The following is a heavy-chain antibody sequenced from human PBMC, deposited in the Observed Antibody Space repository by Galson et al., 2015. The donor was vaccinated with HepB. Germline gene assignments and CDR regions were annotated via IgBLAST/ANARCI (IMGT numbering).Heavy chain of an antibody. CDR1: GGSISSSSYY. Sequence: ETLSLTCTVSGGSISSSSYYWGWIRQPPGKGLEWIGSIYYSGSTYYNPSLKSRVTISVDTSKNQFSLKLSSVTAADTAVYYCARDLGVVVVEGWFDPWGQGTLVTVSS. CDR2: IYYSGST. J-gene: IGHJ5*02. CDR3: ARDLGVVVVEGWFDP. V-gene: IGHV4-39*07. D-gene: IGHD2-15*01.